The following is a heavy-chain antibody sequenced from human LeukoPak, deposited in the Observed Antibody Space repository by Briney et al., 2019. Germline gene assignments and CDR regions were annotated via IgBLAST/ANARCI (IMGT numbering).Heavy chain of an antibody. D-gene: IGHD2-21*01. CDR1: GGSFSGYY. CDR3: ARGHEGDRVVDY. V-gene: IGHV4-34*01. CDR2: INHSGGT. Sequence: SETLSLTCAVYGGSFSGYYWSWIRQPPGKGLEWIGEINHSGGTNYDPSLKSRATISVDTSKNQFSLKLSSVTAADTAVYYCARGHEGDRVVDYWGQGTLVTVSS. J-gene: IGHJ4*02.